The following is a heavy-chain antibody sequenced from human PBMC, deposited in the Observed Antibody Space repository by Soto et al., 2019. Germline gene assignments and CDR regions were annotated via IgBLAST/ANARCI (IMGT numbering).Heavy chain of an antibody. CDR1: GFTFSSFV. Sequence: QVQLMESGGGVVQSGRSLRLSCAASGFTFSSFVMHWVRQAPGKGLEWVAMISHDGSNKNYADSVKGRFTNSRDNSKNTLYLQMNSLRPEDTAKYYCARDVMTSVTEDYWGQGTLVTVS. CDR2: ISHDGSNK. V-gene: IGHV3-30-3*01. CDR3: ARDVMTSVTEDY. J-gene: IGHJ4*02. D-gene: IGHD4-17*01.